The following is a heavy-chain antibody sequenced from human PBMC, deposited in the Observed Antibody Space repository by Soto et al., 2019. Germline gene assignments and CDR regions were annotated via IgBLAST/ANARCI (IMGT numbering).Heavy chain of an antibody. CDR1: GGSISSYY. CDR3: ARTTPTYYYDSSGYYVGSYFDY. CDR2: IYYSGST. J-gene: IGHJ4*02. D-gene: IGHD3-22*01. V-gene: IGHV4-59*01. Sequence: QVQLQESGPGLVKPSETLSLTCTVSGGSISSYYWSWIRQPPGKGLEWIGYIYYSGSTNYNPSLKSRVTISVDTSKNQFSLKLSSVTAADTAVYYCARTTPTYYYDSSGYYVGSYFDYWGQGTLVTVSS.